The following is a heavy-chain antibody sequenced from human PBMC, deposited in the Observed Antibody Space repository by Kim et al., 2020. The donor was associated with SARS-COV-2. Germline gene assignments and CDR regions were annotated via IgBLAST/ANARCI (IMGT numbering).Heavy chain of an antibody. CDR1: GGSFSSSSFH. Sequence: SETLSLTCTVSGGSFSSSSFHWGWIRQPPGRGLEWIGSISFTGNIYYNPSLMSRVTISVDTSKTQFFLRVSPVTAADTVVYYCGRRLVYSPQDWYFDLWG. CDR2: ISFTGNI. CDR3: GRRLVYSPQDWYFDL. J-gene: IGHJ2*01. D-gene: IGHD2-15*01. V-gene: IGHV4-39*01.